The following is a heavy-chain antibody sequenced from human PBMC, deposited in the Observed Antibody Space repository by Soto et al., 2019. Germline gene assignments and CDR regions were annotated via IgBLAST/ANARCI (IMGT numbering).Heavy chain of an antibody. CDR1: GFTFSSYW. J-gene: IGHJ4*02. CDR3: PRVVGATQMDFDY. D-gene: IGHD1-26*01. V-gene: IGHV3-7*01. CDR2: IKQDGSEK. Sequence: EVQLVESGGGLVQPGESLRLSCAASGFTFSSYWMTWVRQAPGKGLEWVANIKQDGSEKYYVDSVRGRFTMSRDNAKNSLYLQMNSLRAVDTAVYYCPRVVGATQMDFDYWGQGTLVTVSS.